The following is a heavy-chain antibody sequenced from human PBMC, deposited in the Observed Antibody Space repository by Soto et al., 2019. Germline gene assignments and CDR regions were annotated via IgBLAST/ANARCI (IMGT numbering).Heavy chain of an antibody. CDR2: ISSYNGNT. CDR1: GYTFSRYG. Sequence: QVQLVQSGAEVKKPGASVKVSCKASGYTFSRYGISWVRQSPGQGLEWMGWISSYNGNTNYAQNLQGRVTMTTDTSTSTAYMEVRSLRSDDTAVYFCAKTVADYYGSGSRAPHYYYYGMDVWGQGTTVTVSS. V-gene: IGHV1-18*01. CDR3: AKTVADYYGSGSRAPHYYYYGMDV. D-gene: IGHD3-10*01. J-gene: IGHJ6*02.